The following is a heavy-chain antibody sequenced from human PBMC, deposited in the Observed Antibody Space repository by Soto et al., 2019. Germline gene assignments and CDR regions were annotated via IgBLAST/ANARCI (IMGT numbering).Heavy chain of an antibody. CDR1: GFTFSSYS. Sequence: RGSLRLSCAASGFTFSSYSMNWVRPAPGQGLAWVSSISGSSSYIYYADSVKGRFAISRDNAKNSLYLQMNSLRAEDTAVYYCARPNYFYDRSGYSGYWGQGTLVTVSS. D-gene: IGHD3-22*01. J-gene: IGHJ4*02. CDR3: ARPNYFYDRSGYSGY. V-gene: IGHV3-21*01. CDR2: ISGSSSYI.